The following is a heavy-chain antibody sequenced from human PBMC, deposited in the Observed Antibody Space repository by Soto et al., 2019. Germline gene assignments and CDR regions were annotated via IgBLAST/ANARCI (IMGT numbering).Heavy chain of an antibody. V-gene: IGHV3-30-3*01. CDR3: ARDTTRLGIDYGDYELSDY. CDR1: GFTFSSYA. Sequence: QVQLVESGGGVVQRGRSLRLSCAASGFTFSSYAMHWVRQAPGKGLEWVAVISYDGSNKYYADSVKGRFTISRDNSKNTLYLQMNSLRAEDTALYYCARDTTRLGIDYGDYELSDYWGQGTLVTVSS. J-gene: IGHJ4*02. D-gene: IGHD4-17*01. CDR2: ISYDGSNK.